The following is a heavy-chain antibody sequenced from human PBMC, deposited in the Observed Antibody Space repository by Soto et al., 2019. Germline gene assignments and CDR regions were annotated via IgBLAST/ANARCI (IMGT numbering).Heavy chain of an antibody. Sequence: SETLSLTCAVSGGSISSGGYSWSWIRQPPGKGLEWIGYIYHSGSTYYNPSLKSRVTISVDRSKNQFSLKLSSVTAADTAVYHCARVALGYCSSTSCYGGWFDPWGQGTLVTVSS. V-gene: IGHV4-30-2*01. D-gene: IGHD2-2*01. CDR2: IYHSGST. J-gene: IGHJ5*02. CDR1: GGSISSGGYS. CDR3: ARVALGYCSSTSCYGGWFDP.